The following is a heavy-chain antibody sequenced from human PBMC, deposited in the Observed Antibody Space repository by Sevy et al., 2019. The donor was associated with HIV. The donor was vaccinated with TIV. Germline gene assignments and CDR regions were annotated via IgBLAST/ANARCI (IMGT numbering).Heavy chain of an antibody. V-gene: IGHV3-49*03. CDR2: ITRNSYEAYGGTT. CDR3: TRGLATADTPEYYFDY. D-gene: IGHD5-12*01. Sequence: GGSLRLSCTTSGFTFDDYAMSWFRQAPGKGLEWVAFITRNSYEAYGGTTDYAASVKGRLIISRDDSKSVPYLQMNSLKTEDTAVYYCTRGLATADTPEYYFDYWGQGTLVTVSS. CDR1: GFTFDDYA. J-gene: IGHJ4*02.